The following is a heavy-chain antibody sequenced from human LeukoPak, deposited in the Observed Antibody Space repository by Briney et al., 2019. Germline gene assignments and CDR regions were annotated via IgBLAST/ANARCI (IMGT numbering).Heavy chain of an antibody. CDR2: ISTDARTI. J-gene: IGHJ4*02. D-gene: IGHD5-18*01. CDR3: VRGQLWSYYHDY. Sequence: GGSLRLSCAASGFTFSGNWMHWVRQAPGKGLVWVSHISTDARTITYADFVKGRFTISRDNAKNTVYLEMNSLRAEDTAVYYCVRGQLWSYYHDYWGQGTLVTVSS. V-gene: IGHV3-74*01. CDR1: GFTFSGNW.